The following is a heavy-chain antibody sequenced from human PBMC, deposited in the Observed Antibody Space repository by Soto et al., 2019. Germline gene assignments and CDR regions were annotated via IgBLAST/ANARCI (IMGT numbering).Heavy chain of an antibody. CDR3: ACIFSWVYSYGFYYYGMDV. D-gene: IGHD5-18*01. CDR1: GGSLSSSRYY. Sequence: SENLSLTCTVSGGSLSSSRYYWVWIRQPPGKGLEWIGSIFYSGSTYYNPSLKSRVTISVDTSKNQFSLKLTSVTAADTAVYYCACIFSWVYSYGFYYYGMDVWGQGTTVTVS. CDR2: IFYSGST. J-gene: IGHJ6*02. V-gene: IGHV4-39*01.